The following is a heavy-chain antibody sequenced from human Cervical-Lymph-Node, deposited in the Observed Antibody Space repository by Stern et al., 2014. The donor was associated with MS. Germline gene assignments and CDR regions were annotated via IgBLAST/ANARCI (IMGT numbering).Heavy chain of an antibody. Sequence: VHLVESGGGVVQPGRSLTLSCAASGFSLSNSGMHWVRQAPGKGLEWVAVMSFVGGNKKYGDSVKGRFSISRDMANNTLFLQMNSLSPEDTAVYYCMGVGDAMHVWGQGTTVIVSS. V-gene: IGHV3-30*03. J-gene: IGHJ6*02. CDR1: GFSLSNSG. CDR3: MGVGDAMHV. CDR2: MSFVGGNK.